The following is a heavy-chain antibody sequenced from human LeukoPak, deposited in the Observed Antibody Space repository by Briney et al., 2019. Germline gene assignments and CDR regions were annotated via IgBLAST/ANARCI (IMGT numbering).Heavy chain of an antibody. D-gene: IGHD1-26*01. V-gene: IGHV1-2*06. Sequence: VSVKVSCKASGYTFTGYYMHWVRRAPGQGLEWMGRINPNSGGTNYAQKFQGRVTMTRDTSISTAYMELSRLRSDDTAVYYCARDLRSSRVGANKGAIGVDNWFDPWAREPWSPSP. CDR1: GYTFTGYY. J-gene: IGHJ5*02. CDR3: ARDLRSSRVGANKGAIGVDNWFDP. CDR2: INPNSGGT.